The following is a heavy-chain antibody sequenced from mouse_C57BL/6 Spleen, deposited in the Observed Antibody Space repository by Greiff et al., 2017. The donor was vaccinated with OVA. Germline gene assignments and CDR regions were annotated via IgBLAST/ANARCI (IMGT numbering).Heavy chain of an antibody. V-gene: IGHV1-15*01. CDR3: TRKGVLLRYLGFDY. CDR2: IDPETGGT. J-gene: IGHJ2*01. D-gene: IGHD1-1*01. Sequence: QVQLKESGAELVRPGASVTLSCKASGYTFTDYEMHWVKQTPVHGLEWIGAIDPETGGTAYNQKFKGKAILTADKSSSTAYMELRSLTSEDSAVXYCTRKGVLLRYLGFDYWGQGTTLTVSS. CDR1: GYTFTDYE.